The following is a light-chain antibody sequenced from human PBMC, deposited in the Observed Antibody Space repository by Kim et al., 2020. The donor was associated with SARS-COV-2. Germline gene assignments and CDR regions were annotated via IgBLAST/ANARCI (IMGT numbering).Light chain of an antibody. CDR2: GKN. CDR3: NSRDSSGNHMV. J-gene: IGLJ2*01. CDR1: SLRSYY. V-gene: IGLV3-19*01. Sequence: SSELTQDPAVSVALGQTVRITCQGDSLRSYYASWYQQQPGQAPVLVIYGKNNRPSGIPDRFSGSSSGNTDSLTLTGAQAEDEADYYCNSRDSSGNHMVFG.